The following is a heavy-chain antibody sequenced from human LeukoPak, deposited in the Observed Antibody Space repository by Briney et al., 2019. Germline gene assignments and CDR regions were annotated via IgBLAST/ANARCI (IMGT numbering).Heavy chain of an antibody. V-gene: IGHV3-7*04. J-gene: IGHJ4*02. CDR2: IKQDGSEK. CDR3: ARVRPYYFDY. D-gene: IGHD6-6*01. Sequence: QPGGSLRLSCAVSGFTFSYYWMTWVRQAPGKGLEWVANIKQDGSEKYYVDSVKGRFTISRDNAKNSLYLQMNSLRAEDTAVYYCARVRPYYFDYWGQGTLDTVSS. CDR1: GFTFSYYW.